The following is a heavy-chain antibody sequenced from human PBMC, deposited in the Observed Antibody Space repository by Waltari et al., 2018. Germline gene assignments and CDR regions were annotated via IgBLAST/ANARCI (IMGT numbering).Heavy chain of an antibody. CDR3: ARPGRVEGWLPY. J-gene: IGHJ4*02. CDR1: GFTVSSNY. Sequence: EVQLVESGGGLVQPGGSLRLSCAASGFTVSSNYMSWVRQAPGKGLEWVSVIYSVGSTYYADSVKGRFTSSRDNSKNTLYLQMNSLRAEDTAVYYCARPGRVEGWLPYWGQGTLVTVSS. D-gene: IGHD3-22*01. V-gene: IGHV3-66*04. CDR2: IYSVGST.